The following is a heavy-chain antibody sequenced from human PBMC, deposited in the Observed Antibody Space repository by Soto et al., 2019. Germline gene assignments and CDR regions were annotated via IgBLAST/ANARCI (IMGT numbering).Heavy chain of an antibody. CDR1: GYTFTSYY. J-gene: IGHJ6*02. CDR3: ARDLVLRFLEWFQEFYGRDV. D-gene: IGHD3-3*01. V-gene: IGHV1-46*01. CDR2: INPSGGST. Sequence: ASVKVSCKASGYTFTSYYMHGVRQAPGRGLEWMGIINPSGGSTSYAQKFQGRVTMTRDTSTSTVYMELSSLRSEDTAVYYCARDLVLRFLEWFQEFYGRDVWGQGTTVTVSS.